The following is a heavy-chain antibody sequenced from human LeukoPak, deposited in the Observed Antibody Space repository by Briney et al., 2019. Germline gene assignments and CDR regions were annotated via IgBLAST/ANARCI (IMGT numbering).Heavy chain of an antibody. CDR1: GFTFSSYS. Sequence: GGSLRLSCAASGFTFSSYSMNWVRQAPGKGLEWVSYISSSSSTIYYADSVKGRFTISRDNAKNSLYLQMNSLRAEDTAVYYCARDGNVGDYYFDYWGQGTLVTVSS. CDR2: ISSSSSTI. D-gene: IGHD1-26*01. J-gene: IGHJ4*02. V-gene: IGHV3-48*01. CDR3: ARDGNVGDYYFDY.